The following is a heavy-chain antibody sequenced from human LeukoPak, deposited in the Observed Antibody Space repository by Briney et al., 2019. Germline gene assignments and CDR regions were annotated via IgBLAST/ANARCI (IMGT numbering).Heavy chain of an antibody. CDR1: GFTFSSYA. Sequence: GGCLRLSCAASGFTFSSYAMHWVRQAAGKGLEGVAVISYDGSNKYYADSVKGRFTISRDNSKNTLYLQMNSLRAEDTAVYYCARDVAAAGSFDYWGQGTLVTVSS. V-gene: IGHV3-30-3*01. J-gene: IGHJ4*02. D-gene: IGHD6-13*01. CDR2: ISYDGSNK. CDR3: ARDVAAAGSFDY.